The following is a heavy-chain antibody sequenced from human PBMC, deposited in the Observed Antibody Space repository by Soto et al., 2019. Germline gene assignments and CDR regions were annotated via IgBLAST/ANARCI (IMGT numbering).Heavy chain of an antibody. V-gene: IGHV1-69*12. J-gene: IGHJ4*02. CDR2: IIPIFGTA. CDR3: ARGTRYCSGGSCYFFDY. Sequence: QVQLVQSGAEVKKPGSSVKVSCKASGGTFSSYAISWVRQAPGQGLEWMGGIIPIFGTANYAQKFQGRVTITADESTSTAYMELSSLRSEDTAVYYCARGTRYCSGGSCYFFDYWGQGTLVTVSS. CDR1: GGTFSSYA. D-gene: IGHD2-15*01.